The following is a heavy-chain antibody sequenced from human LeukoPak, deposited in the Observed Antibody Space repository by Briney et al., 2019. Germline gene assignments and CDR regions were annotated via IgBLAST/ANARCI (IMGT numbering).Heavy chain of an antibody. D-gene: IGHD2-15*01. CDR1: GYTFTSYD. CDR3: AREGGHCSGETCYNWLDP. Sequence: ASVKVSCKASGYTFTSYDINWVRQATGQGLEWMGWMNPNSGNTGYAQKFQGRVTMTRNTSISTAYMELSSLRSEDTAVYYCAREGGHCSGETCYNWLDPWGQGTLVTVSS. CDR2: MNPNSGNT. V-gene: IGHV1-8*01. J-gene: IGHJ5*02.